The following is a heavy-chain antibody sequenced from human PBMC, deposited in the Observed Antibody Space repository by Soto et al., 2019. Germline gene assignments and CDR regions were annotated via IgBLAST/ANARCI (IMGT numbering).Heavy chain of an antibody. CDR3: ARELHGGSYGMDV. J-gene: IGHJ6*02. CDR2: ITTAGDT. V-gene: IGHV3-13*01. CDR1: GFTFSNFG. Sequence: GGSLRLSCAASGFTFSNFGMHWVRQVTGKGLEWVSGITTAGDTYYAGSVKGRFTISREKAKNSLYLQMNSLSAGDTAVYYCARELHGGSYGMDVWGQGTTVTVSS.